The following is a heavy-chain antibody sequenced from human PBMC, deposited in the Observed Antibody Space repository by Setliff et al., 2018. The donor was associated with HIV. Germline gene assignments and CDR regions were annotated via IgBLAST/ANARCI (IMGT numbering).Heavy chain of an antibody. CDR1: GFTFNNYW. CDR2: IKGDGSET. D-gene: IGHD3-10*01. Sequence: PGGSLRLSCESSGFTFNNYWMSWVRQAPGKRPEWVANIKGDGSETYYVDSVKGRFTISRDNAENSLYLQMNSLRAEDTAIYYCARGSLRGVLALGMDVWGQGTTVTVS. V-gene: IGHV3-7*01. J-gene: IGHJ6*02. CDR3: ARGSLRGVLALGMDV.